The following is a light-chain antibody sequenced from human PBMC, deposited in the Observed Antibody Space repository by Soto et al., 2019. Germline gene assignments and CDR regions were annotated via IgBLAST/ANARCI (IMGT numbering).Light chain of an antibody. CDR3: SSNAGIINVV. J-gene: IGLJ3*02. V-gene: IGLV2-8*01. CDR1: SSDVGGYNY. Sequence: QSVLTQPPSASGSPGQSVTISCTGTSSDVGGYNYVSWYQQHPGKAPKLMIYEVTKRPSGVPDRFSGSKSGNTASLTVSGLMAEDEADYYCSSNAGIINVVFGGGTKLTVL. CDR2: EVT.